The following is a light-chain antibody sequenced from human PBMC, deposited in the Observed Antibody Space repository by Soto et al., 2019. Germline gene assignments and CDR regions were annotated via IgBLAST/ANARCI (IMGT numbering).Light chain of an antibody. J-gene: IGKJ5*01. Sequence: EIVLTQSPGTLSLSPGERATLSCRASQSVSSSYLAWYQQKPGQAPRLLIYGASTRATGIPDRFSGSGSGTDFTLTISRLEPEDFAVYYCQAYCSSPITFGQGTRLEIK. CDR1: QSVSSSY. V-gene: IGKV3-20*01. CDR3: QAYCSSPIT. CDR2: GAS.